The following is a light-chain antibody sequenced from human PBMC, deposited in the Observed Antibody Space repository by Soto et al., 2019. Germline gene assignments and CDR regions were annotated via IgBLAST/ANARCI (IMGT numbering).Light chain of an antibody. J-gene: IGKJ4*01. V-gene: IGKV2-28*01. Sequence: DTKVSQSPVSRPVPPREPGPISYRSSPSFLHINGYNYLDWYLQKSGQSPQLLIYLASNRASGVPDRFSGSGSGTDFTLKISRVEAEDFGVYYCIQTLQTPLTFGGGTKV. CDR1: PSFLHINGYNY. CDR3: IQTLQTPLT. CDR2: LAS.